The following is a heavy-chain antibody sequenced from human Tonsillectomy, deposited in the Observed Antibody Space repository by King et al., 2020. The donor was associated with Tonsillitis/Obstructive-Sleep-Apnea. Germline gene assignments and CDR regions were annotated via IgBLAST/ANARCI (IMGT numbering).Heavy chain of an antibody. D-gene: IGHD2-2*01. CDR1: GYTFTSYG. CDR2: ISAYNGNT. J-gene: IGHJ5*02. Sequence: QLVQSGAEVKKPGASVKVSCKASGYTFTSYGISWVRQAPGQGLEWMGWISAYNGNTNYAQKLQGRVTMTTDTSTSTAYMELRSLGSDDTAVYYCARYSGIVVVPAASVDWFDPWGQGTLVTVSS. V-gene: IGHV1-18*01. CDR3: ARYSGIVVVPAASVDWFDP.